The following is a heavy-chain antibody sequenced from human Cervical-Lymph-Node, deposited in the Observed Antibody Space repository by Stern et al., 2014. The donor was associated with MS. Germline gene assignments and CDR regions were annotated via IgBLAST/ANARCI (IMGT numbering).Heavy chain of an antibody. J-gene: IGHJ4*02. V-gene: IGHV1-69*01. CDR1: GGTFSSYA. D-gene: IGHD5/OR15-5a*01. CDR2: IIPIFGTA. CDR3: ARGSTIITDYFDY. Sequence: QLVQSGAEVKKPGSSVKVSCKASGGTFSSYAISWVRQAPGQGLEWMGGIIPIFGTADYAQKFQGRVTLTADEFKSTAYMEGTSLRSEDTAVYYCARGSTIITDYFDYWGQGTLVTVSS.